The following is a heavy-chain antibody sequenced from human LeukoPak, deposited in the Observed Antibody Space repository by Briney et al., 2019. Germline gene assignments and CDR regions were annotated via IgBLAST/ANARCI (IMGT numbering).Heavy chain of an antibody. CDR1: GFTFSSYS. CDR3: ARDSMVGATVCF. CDR2: ISSSSSTI. J-gene: IGHJ4*02. D-gene: IGHD1-26*01. Sequence: GGSLRLSCAPSGFTFSSYSMNWARQPPGRGREWVSYISSSSSTIYYADSVKGRFTISRDNAKNSLYLQMNSLRAEDTAVYYCARDSMVGATVCFWGQGTLVTVSS. V-gene: IGHV3-48*01.